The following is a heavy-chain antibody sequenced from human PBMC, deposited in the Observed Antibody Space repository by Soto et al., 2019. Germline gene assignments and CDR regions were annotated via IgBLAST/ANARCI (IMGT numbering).Heavy chain of an antibody. Sequence: SVKVSCKASGGTFSSYAISWVRQAPGQGLEWMGGIIPIFGTANYAQKFQGRVTITADKSTSTAYMELSSLRSEDTAVYYCARHKHSHTMIVVVITNPFDYWGQGTLVTVSS. V-gene: IGHV1-69*06. CDR1: GGTFSSYA. D-gene: IGHD3-22*01. CDR3: ARHKHSHTMIVVVITNPFDY. J-gene: IGHJ4*02. CDR2: IIPIFGTA.